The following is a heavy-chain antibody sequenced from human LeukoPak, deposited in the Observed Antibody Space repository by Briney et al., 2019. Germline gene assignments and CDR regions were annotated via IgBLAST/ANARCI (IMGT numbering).Heavy chain of an antibody. CDR2: ITSIGTYI. CDR1: GFTFSSYS. Sequence: TSGGSLRLSCAASGFTFSSYSMNWVRQAPGKGLEWVSSITSIGTYIYYADSVKGRFTISRDNANNSLYLQMDSLRAEDAAVYYCAREGQFSFDYWGQGTLVTVSS. D-gene: IGHD5-24*01. J-gene: IGHJ4*02. V-gene: IGHV3-21*01. CDR3: AREGQFSFDY.